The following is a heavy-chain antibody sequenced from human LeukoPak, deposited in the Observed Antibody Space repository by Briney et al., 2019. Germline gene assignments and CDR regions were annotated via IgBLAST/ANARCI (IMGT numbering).Heavy chain of an antibody. CDR2: INHSGST. Sequence: SETLSLTCAVYGGSFSGYYWSWIRQPPGKGLEWIGEINHSGSTNYIPSLKSRVTISVDTSKNQFSLKLSSVTAADTAVYYCARGVSFQGYYYYYGMDVWGQGTTVTVSS. V-gene: IGHV4-34*01. CDR1: GGSFSGYY. J-gene: IGHJ6*02. D-gene: IGHD3-16*01. CDR3: ARGVSFQGYYYYYGMDV.